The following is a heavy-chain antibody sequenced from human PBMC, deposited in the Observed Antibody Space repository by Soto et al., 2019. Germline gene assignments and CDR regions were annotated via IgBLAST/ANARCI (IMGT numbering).Heavy chain of an antibody. V-gene: IGHV1-3*01. CDR2: INAGNGNT. J-gene: IGHJ3*02. CDR1: GYTFTSYA. D-gene: IGHD4-17*01. CDR3: ANTFYGDPRGGAFDI. Sequence: QVQLVQSGAEVKKPGASVKVSCKASGYTFTSYAMHWVRQAPGQRLEWMGWINAGNGNTKYSQKFQGRVTITRDTSASTAYMELRSLRSEDTAVYYCANTFYGDPRGGAFDIWGQGTMVTVSS.